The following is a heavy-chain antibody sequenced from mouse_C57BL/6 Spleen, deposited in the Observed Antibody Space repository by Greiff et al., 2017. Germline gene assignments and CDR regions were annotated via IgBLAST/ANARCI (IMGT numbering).Heavy chain of an antibody. D-gene: IGHD2-2*01. Sequence: VQLQQSGPELVKPGASVKISCKASGYAFSSSWMNWVKQRPGKGLEWIGRIYPGDGDTNYNGKFKGKATLTADKSSSTADMQLSSLTSEDSAVYFCARGAYNGYDWCVYWGQRTLVTVSA. J-gene: IGHJ3*01. V-gene: IGHV1-82*01. CDR3: ARGAYNGYDWCVY. CDR1: GYAFSSSW. CDR2: IYPGDGDT.